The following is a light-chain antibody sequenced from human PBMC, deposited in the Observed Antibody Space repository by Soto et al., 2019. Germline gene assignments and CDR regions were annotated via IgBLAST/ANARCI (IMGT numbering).Light chain of an antibody. J-gene: IGKJ1*01. CDR2: AAS. CDR3: LQDYNYPWT. CDR1: QGIITY. Sequence: IQMTHSPSTLSASVGDTVTITCRASQGIITYLNWYQQKPGKAPKLLIYAASSLQSGVPSRFSGSGSGTDFTLTISSLQPEDFATYYCLQDYNYPWTFGQGTKVYIK. V-gene: IGKV1-6*01.